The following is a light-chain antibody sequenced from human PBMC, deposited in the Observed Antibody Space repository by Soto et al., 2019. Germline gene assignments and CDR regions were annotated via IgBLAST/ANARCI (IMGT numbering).Light chain of an antibody. CDR1: QSVGSY. V-gene: IGKV3-11*01. Sequence: EIVLTQSPATLSLSPGERATLSCRASQSVGSYLAWYQQKPGQAPRFLIYDASNRATGIPARFSGSASGTDFTLTISSLEPEDFAVYSCQQRSNWPLTFGGGTKVEIK. CDR2: DAS. J-gene: IGKJ4*01. CDR3: QQRSNWPLT.